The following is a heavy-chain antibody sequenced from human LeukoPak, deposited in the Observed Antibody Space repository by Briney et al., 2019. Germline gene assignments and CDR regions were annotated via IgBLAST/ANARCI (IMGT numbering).Heavy chain of an antibody. CDR2: IYPGDSNT. V-gene: IGHV5-51*01. J-gene: IGHJ4*02. Sequence: GESLKISCKGSGYIFTTYWIGWVRQMPGEGLEWMGIIYPGDSNTRCSPSFQGQVTISADKSINSAYLQWSSLKASDTAMYYCARRRAVAGTYYFDYWGQGTLVTVSS. CDR1: GYIFTTYW. D-gene: IGHD6-19*01. CDR3: ARRRAVAGTYYFDY.